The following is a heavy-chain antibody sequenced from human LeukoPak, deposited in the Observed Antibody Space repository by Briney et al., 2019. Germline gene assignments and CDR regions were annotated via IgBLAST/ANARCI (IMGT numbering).Heavy chain of an antibody. Sequence: PGGSLRLSCAASGFTFSSYWMHWVRQAPGKGLVWVSRINSDGSSTSYADSVKGRFTISRDNAKNSLYLQMNSLRAEGTAFYYCARHDFWSGFKGGDYWGQGTLVTVSS. CDR1: GFTFSSYW. CDR2: INSDGSST. CDR3: ARHDFWSGFKGGDY. V-gene: IGHV3-74*01. J-gene: IGHJ4*02. D-gene: IGHD3-3*01.